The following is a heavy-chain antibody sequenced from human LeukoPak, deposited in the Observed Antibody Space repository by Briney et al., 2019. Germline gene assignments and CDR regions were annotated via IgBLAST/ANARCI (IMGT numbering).Heavy chain of an antibody. V-gene: IGHV3-30-3*01. J-gene: IGHJ4*02. CDR1: GFTYSSYA. D-gene: IGHD3-16*01. CDR2: ISYDGSNK. CDR3: ARDLLLRGTWGG. Sequence: GGSLRLSCAASGFTYSSYAMHWVRQARGKGLEWVAVISYDGSNKYYADSVKGRFTISRDNSKNTLYLQMNSLRAEDTAVYYCARDLLLRGTWGGWGQGTLVTVSS.